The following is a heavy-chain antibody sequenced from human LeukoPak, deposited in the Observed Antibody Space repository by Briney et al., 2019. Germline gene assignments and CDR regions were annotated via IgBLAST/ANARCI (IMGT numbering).Heavy chain of an antibody. J-gene: IGHJ5*02. Sequence: GGSLRLSCLVSGFTFSTYSMHWVRQAPGKGLGWVSYLSSRSSTIYYADSVRGRFTISRDNAMNSLYLQMNSLRDEDTAVYFCARAIAVAGSYNWFDPWGQGTLVTVSS. CDR3: ARAIAVAGSYNWFDP. D-gene: IGHD6-19*01. V-gene: IGHV3-48*02. CDR1: GFTFSTYS. CDR2: LSSRSSTI.